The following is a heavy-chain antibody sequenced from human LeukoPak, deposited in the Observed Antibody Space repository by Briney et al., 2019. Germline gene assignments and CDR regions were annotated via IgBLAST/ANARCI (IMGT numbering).Heavy chain of an antibody. CDR2: ISSIGGST. J-gene: IGHJ4*02. V-gene: IGHV3-64*04. CDR3: ARASGAFDY. CDR1: GFTFSSYA. Sequence: QPGGSLRLSCSASGFTFSSYAMHWVRQAPAKGLESVSAISSIGGSTYYADSVKGRFIISRDNSKNTLYLQMNSLRAEDTAVYYCARASGAFDYWGQGTLATVSS.